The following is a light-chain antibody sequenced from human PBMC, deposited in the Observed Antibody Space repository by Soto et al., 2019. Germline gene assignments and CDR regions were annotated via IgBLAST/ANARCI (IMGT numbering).Light chain of an antibody. CDR3: QQYGSSPS. CDR2: DAS. J-gene: IGKJ4*01. CDR1: QSISRN. Sequence: IVMTQSAATLSVSPGERVTLSCRASQSISRNLAWHQQKPGQAPRLLIYDASSRATGIPDRFSGSGSGTDFTLTISRLEPEDFAVYYCQQYGSSPSFGGGTKVDIK. V-gene: IGKV3-20*01.